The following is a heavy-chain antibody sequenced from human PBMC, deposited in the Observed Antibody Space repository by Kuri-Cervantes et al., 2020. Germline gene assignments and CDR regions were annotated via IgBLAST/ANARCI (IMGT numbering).Heavy chain of an antibody. V-gene: IGHV4-59*13. Sequence: SETLSLTCTVSGGSISSYYWSWIRQPPGKGLEWIGYIYSSGSTNYNPSLKSRVTISVDTSKNQFPLKLSSVTAADTAVYYCARLVIRGKTFDYWGQGTLVTVSS. CDR3: ARLVIRGKTFDY. CDR2: IYSSGST. CDR1: GGSISSYY. J-gene: IGHJ4*02. D-gene: IGHD3-10*01.